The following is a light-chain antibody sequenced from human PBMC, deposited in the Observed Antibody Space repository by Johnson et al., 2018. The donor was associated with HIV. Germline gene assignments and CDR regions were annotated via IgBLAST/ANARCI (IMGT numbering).Light chain of an antibody. J-gene: IGLJ1*01. V-gene: IGLV1-51*02. Sequence: QSVLTQPPSVSAAPGQRVTISCSGTSSTFGNSYISWYQLLPGSPPKLLIFKNNERPSGIPDRFSGSKSGTSATLDITGLQPGDEADYYCGTWDNSLSAGVFGSGTKVTVL. CDR3: GTWDNSLSAGV. CDR1: SSTFGNSY. CDR2: KNN.